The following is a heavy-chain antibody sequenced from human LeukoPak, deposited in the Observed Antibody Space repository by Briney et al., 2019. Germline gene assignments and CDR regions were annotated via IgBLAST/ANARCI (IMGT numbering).Heavy chain of an antibody. J-gene: IGHJ3*02. CDR3: ASHRSPSDAFDI. CDR1: GGSISSYY. V-gene: IGHV4-59*08. Sequence: ASETLSLTCAVSGGSISSYYWSWIRQPPGKGLEWIGYIYYSGSTNYNPSLKSRVAISVDTSKHQFSLKLSSVTAADTAGYYCASHRSPSDAFDIWGQGTMVTVSS. CDR2: IYYSGST.